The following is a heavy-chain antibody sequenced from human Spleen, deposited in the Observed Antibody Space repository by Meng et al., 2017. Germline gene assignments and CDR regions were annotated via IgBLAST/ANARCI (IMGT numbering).Heavy chain of an antibody. CDR3: AIQEGG. Sequence: QVLLVQSRAKANKPEASVKGASKASGYNLFVGYWLYWVRQSLVQGLEWIGWIIPCRGDTKNAHKFLGRVSMTSDSSFNTAYIEMSSLTYDDSAVYYCAIQEGGWGQGTLVTVSS. J-gene: IGHJ4*02. CDR2: IIPCRGDT. V-gene: IGHV1-2*07. CDR1: GYNLFVGYW. D-gene: IGHD2-21*01.